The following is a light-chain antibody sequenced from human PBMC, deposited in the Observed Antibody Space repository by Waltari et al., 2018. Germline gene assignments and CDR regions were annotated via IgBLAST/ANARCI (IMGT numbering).Light chain of an antibody. Sequence: QSALTQPASVSASPGQPITIPCTVTSSPTGGYDYVSCVQQHPGKAPTLLIYEVTNRPSGVSNRFSGSKSGNTASLAISGLQPEDEADYYCSSYTRRNTPSSVFGTGTQVTVL. CDR2: EVT. J-gene: IGLJ1*01. CDR3: SSYTRRNTPSSV. CDR1: SSPTGGYDY. V-gene: IGLV2-14*01.